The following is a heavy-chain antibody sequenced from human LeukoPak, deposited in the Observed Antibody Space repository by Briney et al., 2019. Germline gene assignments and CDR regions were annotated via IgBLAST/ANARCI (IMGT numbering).Heavy chain of an antibody. Sequence: GGSLRLSCAASGFTFSSYSMNWVRQAPGKGLEWVPSISSSSSYIYYADSVKGRFTISRDNAKNSLYLQMNSLRAEDTAVYYCAKDLTAVAGPTDYWGQGTLVTVSS. J-gene: IGHJ4*02. D-gene: IGHD6-19*01. CDR3: AKDLTAVAGPTDY. CDR2: ISSSSSYI. V-gene: IGHV3-21*04. CDR1: GFTFSSYS.